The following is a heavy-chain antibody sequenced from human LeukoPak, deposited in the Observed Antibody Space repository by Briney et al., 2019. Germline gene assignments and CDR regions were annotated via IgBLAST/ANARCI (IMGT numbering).Heavy chain of an antibody. D-gene: IGHD4-23*01. CDR2: MYYSGSI. V-gene: IGHV4-39*07. CDR3: ARDYGGNPSGFDY. Sequence: SETLSLTCTVSGGSISSSNYYWVWIRQPPSKGLEWIGSMYYSGSIFYNPSLKSRVTISINTSKNQFSLKLSSVTAADTAVYYCARDYGGNPSGFDYWGQGTLVTVSS. J-gene: IGHJ4*02. CDR1: GGSISSSNYY.